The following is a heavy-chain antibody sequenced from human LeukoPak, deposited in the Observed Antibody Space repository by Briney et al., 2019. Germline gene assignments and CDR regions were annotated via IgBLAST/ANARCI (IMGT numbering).Heavy chain of an antibody. CDR2: ISSSSSYI. V-gene: IGHV3-21*01. CDR1: GFTFSSYS. CDR3: ARELNYYDSSGYSLGSGWFDP. J-gene: IGHJ5*02. Sequence: GGSLRLSCAASGFTFSSYSMNWVRQAPGKGLEWVSSISSSSSYIYYADSVKGRFTISRDNAKNSLYLQMNSLRAEDTAVYYCARELNYYDSSGYSLGSGWFDPWGQGTLVTVSS. D-gene: IGHD3-22*01.